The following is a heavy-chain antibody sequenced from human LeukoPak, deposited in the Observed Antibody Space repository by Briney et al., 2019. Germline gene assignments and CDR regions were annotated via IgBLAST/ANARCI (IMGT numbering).Heavy chain of an antibody. D-gene: IGHD4-23*01. CDR3: ARGTFYGGNSPFAFDI. CDR2: FYSGGSR. V-gene: IGHV3-53*01. CDR1: GFTVSSNY. J-gene: IGHJ3*02. Sequence: GESLKISCAASGFTVSSNYMSWVRQAPGKGLEWVSVFYSGGSRYYADSVKGRLTISRDNSKNTLYFQMNSLRAEDTAVYYCARGTFYGGNSPFAFDIWGQGTMVTVSS.